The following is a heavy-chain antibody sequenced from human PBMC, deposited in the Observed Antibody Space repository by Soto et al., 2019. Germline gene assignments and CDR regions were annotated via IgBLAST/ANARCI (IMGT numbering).Heavy chain of an antibody. CDR3: ARDLNYWFESNCDYMDV. D-gene: IGHD2-8*02. V-gene: IGHV1-2*04. J-gene: IGHJ6*03. CDR2: INPNSGGT. Sequence: AQVKVYRKASGSTITGPYMHRVRQAPGQGLEWMGWINPNSGGTNYAQKCQGWVTMTRDTSISTADMELSRLRADDTAVYYCARDLNYWFESNCDYMDVCGKGTSVPGSS. CDR1: GSTITGPY.